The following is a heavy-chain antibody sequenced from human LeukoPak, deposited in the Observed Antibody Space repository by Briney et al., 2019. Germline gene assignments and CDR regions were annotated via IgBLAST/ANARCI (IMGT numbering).Heavy chain of an antibody. V-gene: IGHV4-59*13. J-gene: IGHJ4*02. CDR2: ISNSGSA. CDR3: AGYDHSNYLAY. CDR1: GVSISTNY. Sequence: SETLSLTCTVSGVSISTNYWNWIRQSPEKGLEWIGYISNSGSADRHPSLKSRVTISLDPSKNQLSLSLNSVTAADTAVHFCAGYDHSNYLAYWGQGARVTVSS. D-gene: IGHD3-16*01.